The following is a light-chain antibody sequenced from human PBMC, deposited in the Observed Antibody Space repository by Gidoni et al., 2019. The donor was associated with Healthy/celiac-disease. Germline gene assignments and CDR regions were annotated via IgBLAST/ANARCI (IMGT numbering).Light chain of an antibody. CDR3: MQALQTPFT. CDR1: QSLRHSNGYNY. CDR2: LGS. Sequence: DIVMTQPPLSLPVTPGEPASISCRASQSLRHSNGYNYLDWYLQKPWQSPQLLIYLGSNRASGVPDRFIGSGSGTDFTLKISRVEAEDVGVYYCMQALQTPFTFGPGTKVDIK. V-gene: IGKV2-28*01. J-gene: IGKJ3*01.